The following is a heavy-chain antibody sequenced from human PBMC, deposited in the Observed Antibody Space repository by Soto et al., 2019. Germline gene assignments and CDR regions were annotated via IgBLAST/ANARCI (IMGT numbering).Heavy chain of an antibody. CDR2: ISSSSSYI. CDR3: ARVGPNQSQQLVEKPIDY. V-gene: IGHV3-21*01. CDR1: GFTFSSYS. D-gene: IGHD6-13*01. Sequence: EVQLVESGGGLVKPGGSLRLSCAASGFTFSSYSMNWVRQAPGKGLEWVSSISSSSSYIYYADSVKGRFTISRDNAKNSLYLQMNSLRAEDTAVYYCARVGPNQSQQLVEKPIDYWGQGTLVTVSS. J-gene: IGHJ4*02.